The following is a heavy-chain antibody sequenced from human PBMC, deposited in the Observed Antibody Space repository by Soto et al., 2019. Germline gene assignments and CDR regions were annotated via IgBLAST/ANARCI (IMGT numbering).Heavy chain of an antibody. CDR2: ISYDGSNK. CDR3: AKDYEDTAMARRYFDY. Sequence: GGSLRLSCAASGFTFSSYGMHWVRQAPGKGLEWVAVISYDGSNKYYADSVKGRFTISRDNSKNTLYLQMNSLRAEDTAVYYCAKDYEDTAMARRYFDYWGQGTLVTVSS. J-gene: IGHJ4*02. V-gene: IGHV3-30*18. D-gene: IGHD5-18*01. CDR1: GFTFSSYG.